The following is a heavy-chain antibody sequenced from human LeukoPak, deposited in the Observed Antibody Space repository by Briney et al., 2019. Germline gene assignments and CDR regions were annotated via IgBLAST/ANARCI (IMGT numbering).Heavy chain of an antibody. V-gene: IGHV4-34*01. J-gene: IGHJ4*02. CDR1: GGSFSGYY. Sequence: SETLSLTCAVYGGSFSGYYWSWIRQPPGKGLEWIGEINHSGSTNYNPSLKSRVTISVDTSKNQFSLKLSSVTAADTAVYYCARDPTITRITIFGVGRGSFDYWGQGTLVTVSS. D-gene: IGHD3-3*01. CDR3: ARDPTITRITIFGVGRGSFDY. CDR2: INHSGST.